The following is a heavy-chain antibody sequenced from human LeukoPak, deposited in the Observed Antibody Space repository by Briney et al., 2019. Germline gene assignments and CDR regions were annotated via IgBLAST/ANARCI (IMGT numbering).Heavy chain of an antibody. J-gene: IGHJ5*02. CDR1: GGSFSGYY. CDR3: ARGSSTSYWFDP. V-gene: IGHV4-34*01. Sequence: SETLSLTCAVYGGSFSGYYWSWIRQPPGKGLEWIGEINLSGSTNYNPSLKSRVTISVDTSKNQFSRKLSSVTAADPAVYYCARGSSTSYWFDPWGQGTLVTVCS. D-gene: IGHD2-2*01. CDR2: INLSGST.